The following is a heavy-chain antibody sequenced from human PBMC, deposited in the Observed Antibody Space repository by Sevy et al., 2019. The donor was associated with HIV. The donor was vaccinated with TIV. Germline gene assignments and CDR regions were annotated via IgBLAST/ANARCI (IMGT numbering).Heavy chain of an antibody. CDR1: EFTFSSYW. CDR3: ARSRGSYDYGMDV. Sequence: GGSLRLSCAASEFTFSSYWMSWVRQAPGKGLEWEANIKQDGSEKYYVDSVKGRFTISGDNAKNSLYLQMNSLTAGETVVYYYARSRGSYDYGMDVWGQGTTVTVSS. J-gene: IGHJ6*02. CDR2: IKQDGSEK. D-gene: IGHD1-26*01. V-gene: IGHV3-7*01.